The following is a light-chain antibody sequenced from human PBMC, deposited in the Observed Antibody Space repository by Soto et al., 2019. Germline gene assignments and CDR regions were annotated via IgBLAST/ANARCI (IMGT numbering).Light chain of an antibody. J-gene: IGKJ1*01. V-gene: IGKV3-20*01. CDR1: QSIITNY. CDR2: AAS. CDR3: HQYGTSVGT. Sequence: EIVLTQSACTVSFSQWDRATLSCIPSQSIITNYLAWYRQKPGQAPRLLIYAASSRATGIPDRFSGSGSGTDFTLTISRLEPEDFAVYYCHQYGTSVGTFGQGTKVDIK.